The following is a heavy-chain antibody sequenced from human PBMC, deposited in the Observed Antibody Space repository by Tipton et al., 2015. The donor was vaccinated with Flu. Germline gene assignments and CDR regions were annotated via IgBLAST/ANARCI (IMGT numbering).Heavy chain of an antibody. J-gene: IGHJ6*03. Sequence: QSGPEVKKPGSSVKVSCKASGGTFSSYAISWVRQAPGQGLEWMGGIIPIFGTANYAQKFQGRVTITADESTSTAYMELSSLRSEDTAVYYCARGGSTSSTYYYYYYMDVWGKGTTVTVSS. CDR1: GGTFSSYA. CDR2: IIPIFGTA. D-gene: IGHD2-2*01. V-gene: IGHV1-69*01. CDR3: ARGGSTSSTYYYYYYMDV.